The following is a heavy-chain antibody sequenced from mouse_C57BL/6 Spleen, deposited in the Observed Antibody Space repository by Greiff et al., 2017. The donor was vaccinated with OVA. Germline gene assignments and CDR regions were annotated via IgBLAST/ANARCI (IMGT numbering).Heavy chain of an antibody. CDR2: IDPSDSYT. Sequence: QVQLQQPGAELVRPGTSVKLSCKASGYTFTSYWMHWVKQRPGQGLEWIGVIDPSDSYTNYNQKFKGKATLTVDTSSSTAYMQLSSLTSEDSAVYYCATGPAWFAYWGQGTLVTVSA. J-gene: IGHJ3*01. V-gene: IGHV1-59*01. CDR1: GYTFTSYW. CDR3: ATGPAWFAY. D-gene: IGHD4-1*01.